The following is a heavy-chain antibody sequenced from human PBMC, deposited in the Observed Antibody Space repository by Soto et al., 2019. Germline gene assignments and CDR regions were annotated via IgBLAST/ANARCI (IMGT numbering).Heavy chain of an antibody. CDR2: IYYRGST. CDR1: GGSISGYY. V-gene: IGHV4-59*01. CDR3: ARQQLLPYYYSLDV. J-gene: IGHJ6*02. D-gene: IGHD6-13*01. Sequence: SETPSLTCTVSGGSISGYYWSWIRQPPGKGLEYIGYIYYRGSTNYNPSLKSRVTMSVDTSRNLFSLKVNSVTAADTAVYYCARQQLLPYYYSLDVWGQGTTVTVSS.